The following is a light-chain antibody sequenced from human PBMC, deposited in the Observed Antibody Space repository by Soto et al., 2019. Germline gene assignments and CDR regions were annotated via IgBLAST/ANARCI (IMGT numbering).Light chain of an antibody. V-gene: IGLV1-40*01. Sequence: QSVLTQPPSVSGAPGQRVTISCTGNNSNLGAGYDVHWYQQLPGAAPKLVVFGNRNRPSGVPERFSGSKSGTSASLAITGLQAEDEADYYCQAYAYSLTAFVFGGGTKLTVL. CDR2: GNR. CDR3: QAYAYSLTAFV. CDR1: NSNLGAGYD. J-gene: IGLJ3*02.